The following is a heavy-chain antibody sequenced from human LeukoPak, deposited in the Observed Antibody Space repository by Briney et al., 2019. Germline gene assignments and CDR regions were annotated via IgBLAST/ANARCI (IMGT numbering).Heavy chain of an antibody. CDR3: AGARTMYYYYMDV. Sequence: GRSLRLSCAASGFTFSTYAMYWVRQAPGKGLEWVAVISYDGNNKYYADSVKGRFTISRDNSKNTLYLQMNSLRAEDTAVYYCAGARTMYYYYMDVWGKGTTVTVSS. V-gene: IGHV3-30-3*01. J-gene: IGHJ6*03. CDR1: GFTFSTYA. CDR2: ISYDGNNK. D-gene: IGHD1-1*01.